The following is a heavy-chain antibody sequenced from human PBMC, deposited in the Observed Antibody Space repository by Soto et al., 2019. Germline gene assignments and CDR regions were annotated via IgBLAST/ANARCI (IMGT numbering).Heavy chain of an antibody. CDR3: ARRVVRRPGAFDL. CDR2: IYDSGRT. V-gene: IGHV4-61*08. CDR1: GGSVSSDDYY. J-gene: IGHJ3*01. Sequence: SETLSLTCTVSGGSVSSDDYYWSWIRQPPGKGLEWIGYIYDSGRTTYNPSLRGRVTISVDTSKNQFSLRLTSVTAADTAVYYCARRVVRRPGAFDLWGQGRMVTDSS. D-gene: IGHD3-10*01.